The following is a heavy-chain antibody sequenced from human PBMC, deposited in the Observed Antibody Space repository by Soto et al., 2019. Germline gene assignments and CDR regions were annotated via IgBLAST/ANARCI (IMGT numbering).Heavy chain of an antibody. CDR2: IYYSGST. Sequence: SETLSLTCTVSGGSISSYYWSWIRQPPGKGLEWIGYIYYSGSTNYNPSLKSRVTISVYTSKNQFPLKLRSVTAADTAVYYCAREGYCTNVVCSYYYGTDVWGQGTTVTVSS. CDR1: GGSISSYY. J-gene: IGHJ6*02. V-gene: IGHV4-59*01. D-gene: IGHD2-8*01. CDR3: AREGYCTNVVCSYYYGTDV.